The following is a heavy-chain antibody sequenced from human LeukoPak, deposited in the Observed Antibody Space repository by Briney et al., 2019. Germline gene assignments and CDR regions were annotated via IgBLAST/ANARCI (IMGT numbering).Heavy chain of an antibody. Sequence: GGSLRLSCTASGFNFGIYGMHWVRQAPGKGLEWVAVMWDDGTNEYYVESVKGRFTISRDNGKRTLYLQMNSLRAEDTAVYYCAKDLSYSSSWFRGGAFDIWGQGTMVTVSS. D-gene: IGHD6-13*01. J-gene: IGHJ3*02. CDR3: AKDLSYSSSWFRGGAFDI. V-gene: IGHV3-33*03. CDR1: GFNFGIYG. CDR2: MWDDGTNE.